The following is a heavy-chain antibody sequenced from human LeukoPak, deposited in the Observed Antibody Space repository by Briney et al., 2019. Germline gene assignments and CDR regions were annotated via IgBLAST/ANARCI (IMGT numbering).Heavy chain of an antibody. Sequence: GGSLRLSCAASGFTFSSYEMNWVRQAPGKWLEWVSYISSSGSTIYYADSVKGRFTISRDNAKNSLYLQMNSLRAEDTAVYYCARVGYSYGYAGFDYWGQGTLVTVSS. CDR3: ARVGYSYGYAGFDY. J-gene: IGHJ4*02. CDR2: ISSSGSTI. D-gene: IGHD5-18*01. V-gene: IGHV3-48*03. CDR1: GFTFSSYE.